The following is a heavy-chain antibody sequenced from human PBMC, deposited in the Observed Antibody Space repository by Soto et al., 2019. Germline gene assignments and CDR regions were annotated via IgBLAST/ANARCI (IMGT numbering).Heavy chain of an antibody. J-gene: IGHJ6*02. CDR1: GYTFTDYY. CDR2: INPNSGDT. D-gene: IGHD2-21*02. V-gene: IGHV1-2*06. Sequence: ASVKVSCKSSGYTFTDYYMHWVRQAPGQGPEWMGRINPNSGDTNYAQKFQGRVTMTRDTSISTAYMELTRLSSDDTAMYYCSNNGMKVTGTDTYHLNTDVWGQGTTVTVS. CDR3: SNNGMKVTGTDTYHLNTDV.